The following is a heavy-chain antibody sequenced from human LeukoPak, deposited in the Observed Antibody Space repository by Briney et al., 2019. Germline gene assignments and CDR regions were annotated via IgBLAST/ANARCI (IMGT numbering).Heavy chain of an antibody. Sequence: PSETLSLTCAVYGGSFSGYYWSWIRQPPGKGLEWIGEINHSGSTNYNPSLKSRVTISVDTSKNQFSLKLSSVTAADTAVYYCARDGPDGYSSSWSPFDYWGQGTLVTVSS. CDR3: ARDGPDGYSSSWSPFDY. CDR1: GGSFSGYY. V-gene: IGHV4-34*01. CDR2: INHSGST. J-gene: IGHJ4*02. D-gene: IGHD6-13*01.